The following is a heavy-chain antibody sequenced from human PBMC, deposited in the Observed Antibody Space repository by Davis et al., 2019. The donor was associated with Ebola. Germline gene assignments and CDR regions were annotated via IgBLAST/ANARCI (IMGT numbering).Heavy chain of an antibody. Sequence: MPSETLSLTCTVSGDSVTSGSYYWSWIRQPPGKGLEWIAYIGGSGSTNYNPSLKGRVAISIDRSKNQFSLKLNSVTAADTAMYYCARTTFYYDSSGFYHREGYYFDYWGQGTLVTVSS. J-gene: IGHJ4*02. D-gene: IGHD3-22*01. CDR3: ARTTFYYDSSGFYHREGYYFDY. CDR2: IGGSGST. CDR1: GDSVTSGSYY. V-gene: IGHV4-61*01.